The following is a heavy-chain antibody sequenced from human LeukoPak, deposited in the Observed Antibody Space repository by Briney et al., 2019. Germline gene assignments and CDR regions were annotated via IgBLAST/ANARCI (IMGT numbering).Heavy chain of an antibody. CDR1: GGSISSGGYY. J-gene: IGHJ4*02. D-gene: IGHD3-3*01. Sequence: PSETLSLTCTVSGGSISSGGYYWSWIRQHPGKGLEWIGYIYYSGSTNYNPSLKSRVTISVDTSKNQFSLKLSSVTAADTAVYYCAMGGQSDDFWSGYPLDYWGQGTLVTVSS. V-gene: IGHV4-61*08. CDR2: IYYSGST. CDR3: AMGGQSDDFWSGYPLDY.